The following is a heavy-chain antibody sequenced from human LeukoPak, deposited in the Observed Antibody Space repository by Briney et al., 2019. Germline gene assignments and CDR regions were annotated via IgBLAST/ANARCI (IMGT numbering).Heavy chain of an antibody. V-gene: IGHV3-48*01. CDR3: ARGYSSGSWYFDL. CDR2: ISGSSSSSDGGAI. D-gene: IGHD6-19*01. CDR1: GFTFSTYS. J-gene: IGHJ2*01. Sequence: GGSLRLSCTASGFTFSTYSMNWVRQAPGRGLEWVSYISGSSSSSDGGAIQYADSVKGRFTISRDNDKNSLYLQMNSLRAEDTAVYCCARGYSSGSWYFDLWGRGSLVTVSS.